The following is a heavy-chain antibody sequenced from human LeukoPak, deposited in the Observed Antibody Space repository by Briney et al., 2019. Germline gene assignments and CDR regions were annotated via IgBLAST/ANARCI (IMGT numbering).Heavy chain of an antibody. CDR1: GFTFSTYT. Sequence: GGSLRLSCAASGFTFSTYTMNWVRQAPGKGLEWVSAISGSGGSTYYADSVKGRFTISRDNSKNTLYLQMNSLRAEDTAVYYCAKVRKNLGPDDAFDIWGQGTMVTVSS. D-gene: IGHD1-14*01. CDR3: AKVRKNLGPDDAFDI. CDR2: ISGSGGST. J-gene: IGHJ3*02. V-gene: IGHV3-23*01.